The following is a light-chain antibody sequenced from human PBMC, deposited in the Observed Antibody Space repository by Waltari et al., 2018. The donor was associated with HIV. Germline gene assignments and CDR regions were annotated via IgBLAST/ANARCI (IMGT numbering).Light chain of an antibody. CDR3: LLSYDGDVV. Sequence: QPLLTQEPSSTVSPGGTVILACHQCAGFDTRGHFTYWFQQSPGQAPNALIFDSNNRYSWTPALFTGSFLGGKAFLTLTGAQPEDDADYYCLLSYDGDVVFGEGTKLTVL. CDR1: AGFDTRGHF. CDR2: DSN. J-gene: IGLJ2*01. V-gene: IGLV7-46*01.